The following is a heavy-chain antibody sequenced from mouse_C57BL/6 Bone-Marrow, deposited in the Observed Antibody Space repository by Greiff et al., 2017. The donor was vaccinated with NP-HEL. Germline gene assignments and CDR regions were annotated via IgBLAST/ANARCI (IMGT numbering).Heavy chain of an antibody. CDR1: GFTFSSYA. CDR2: ISDGGSYT. D-gene: IGHD2-2*01. J-gene: IGHJ3*01. CDR3: ASIYGYPFAY. V-gene: IGHV5-4*01. Sequence: EVQVVESGGGLVKPGGSLKLSCAASGFTFSSYAMSWVRQTPEKRLEWVATISDGGSYTYYPDNVKGRFTISRDNAKNNLYLQMSHLKSEDTAVYYCASIYGYPFAYWGQGTLVTVSA.